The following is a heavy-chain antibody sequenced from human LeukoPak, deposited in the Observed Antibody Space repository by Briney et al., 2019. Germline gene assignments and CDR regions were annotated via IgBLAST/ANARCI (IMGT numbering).Heavy chain of an antibody. Sequence: GASVKVSCKASGYTFTSYYTHWVRQAPGQGLEWMGIINPSGGSTSCAQKFQGRVTMTRDMSTSTVYMELSSLRSEDTAVYYCATIVTNSPMVYFDYWGQGTLVTVSS. CDR3: ATIVTNSPMVYFDY. J-gene: IGHJ4*02. CDR2: INPSGGST. CDR1: GYTFTSYY. D-gene: IGHD2/OR15-2a*01. V-gene: IGHV1-46*01.